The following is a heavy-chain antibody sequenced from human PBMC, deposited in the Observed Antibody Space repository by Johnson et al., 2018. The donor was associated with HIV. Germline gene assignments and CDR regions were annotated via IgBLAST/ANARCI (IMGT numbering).Heavy chain of an antibody. CDR1: GFTFSSYA. D-gene: IGHD6-6*01. Sequence: VESGGGVVQPGGSLRLSCAASGFTFSSYAMHWVRQAPGKGLEWVAGISYEGRNKNYADSVKGGFPISRDKDNNSLSLQTNSLRAEDTALYFCRRDGRGEQLVDQGDAFDIWGQGTMVTVSS. J-gene: IGHJ3*02. CDR2: ISYEGRNK. CDR3: RRDGRGEQLVDQGDAFDI. V-gene: IGHV3-30*04.